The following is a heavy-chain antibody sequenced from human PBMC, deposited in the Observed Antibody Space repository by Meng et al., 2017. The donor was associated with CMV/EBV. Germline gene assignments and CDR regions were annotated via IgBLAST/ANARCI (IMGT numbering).Heavy chain of an antibody. V-gene: IGHV1-46*01. J-gene: IGHJ4*02. CDR1: GYTFTSYY. CDR2: INPSGGST. D-gene: IGHD5-18*01. Sequence: QGQVCESGAEVKKPGASVKVSCKASGYTFTSYYMHWVRQAPGQGLEWMGIINPSGGSTSYAQKFQGRVTMTRDTSTSTVYMELSSLRSEDTAVYYCARDKIQLWPTVGYFDYWGQGTLVTVSS. CDR3: ARDKIQLWPTVGYFDY.